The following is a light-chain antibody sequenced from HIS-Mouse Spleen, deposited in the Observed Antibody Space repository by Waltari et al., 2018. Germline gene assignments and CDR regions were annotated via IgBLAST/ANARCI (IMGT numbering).Light chain of an antibody. V-gene: IGLV3-10*01. CDR2: EDS. J-gene: IGLJ2*01. CDR3: YSTDSSGNHRV. Sequence: SYELTQPPSVSVSPGQTARITCSGDALPKKYAYCYQQKSGQAPVLVIYEDSKRPSGMPGRCSGSSSGTMATLTISGAQVEDEADYYCYSTDSSGNHRVFGGGTKLTVL. CDR1: ALPKKY.